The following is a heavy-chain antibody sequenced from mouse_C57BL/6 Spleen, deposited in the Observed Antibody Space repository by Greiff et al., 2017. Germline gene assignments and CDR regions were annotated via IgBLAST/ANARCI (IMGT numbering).Heavy chain of an antibody. CDR2: IYPRSGNT. Sequence: LQESGAELARPGASVKLSCKASGYTFTSYGISWVKQRTGQGLEWIGEIYPRSGNTYYNEKFKGKATLTADKSSSTAYMELRSLTSEDSAVYFCAREITTGSWYFDVWGTGTTVTVSS. CDR3: AREITTGSWYFDV. V-gene: IGHV1-81*01. J-gene: IGHJ1*03. CDR1: GYTFTSYG. D-gene: IGHD1-1*01.